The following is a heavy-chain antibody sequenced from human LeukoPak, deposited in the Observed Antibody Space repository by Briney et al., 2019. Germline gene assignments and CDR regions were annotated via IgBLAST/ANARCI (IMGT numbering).Heavy chain of an antibody. CDR2: ISSSSSYI. Sequence: SGGSLRLSCAASGFTFSSYSMNWVRQAPGKGLEWVSSISSSSSYIYYADSVKGRFTISRDNAKNSLYLQMNSLRAEDTAVYYCARDPATTVTTRDFQHWGQGTLVTVSS. D-gene: IGHD4-17*01. V-gene: IGHV3-21*01. CDR3: ARDPATTVTTRDFQH. CDR1: GFTFSSYS. J-gene: IGHJ1*01.